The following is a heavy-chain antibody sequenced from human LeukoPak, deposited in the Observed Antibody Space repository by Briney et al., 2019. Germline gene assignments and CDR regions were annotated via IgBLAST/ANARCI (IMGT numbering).Heavy chain of an antibody. J-gene: IGHJ6*02. Sequence: HPGGSLRLSCAASGFTFSSYWMSWVRQAPGKGLEWVANIKQDGSEKYYVDSVKGRFTISRDNAKNSLYLQMNSLRAEDTAVYYCARDSYYDILTGGWYYYYGMDVWGQGTTVTVSS. CDR2: IKQDGSEK. V-gene: IGHV3-7*01. D-gene: IGHD3-9*01. CDR1: GFTFSSYW. CDR3: ARDSYYDILTGGWYYYYGMDV.